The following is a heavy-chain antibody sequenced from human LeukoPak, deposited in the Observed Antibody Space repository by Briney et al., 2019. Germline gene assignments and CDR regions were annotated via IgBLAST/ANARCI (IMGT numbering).Heavy chain of an antibody. D-gene: IGHD7-27*01. J-gene: IGHJ3*02. CDR2: ISPNSGDT. CDR1: GYTFRSYG. V-gene: IGHV1-18*01. Sequence: GAAVKVSCKASGYTFRSYGISWVRQAPGQGLECMGYISPNSGDTNYAQKFQGRITMTGDTSISTGYMELSSLRSDDTAVYYCARELGRNAFDIWGQGTMVTVSS. CDR3: ARELGRNAFDI.